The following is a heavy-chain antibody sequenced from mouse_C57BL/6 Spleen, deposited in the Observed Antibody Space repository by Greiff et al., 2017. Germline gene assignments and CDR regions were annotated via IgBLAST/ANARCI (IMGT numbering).Heavy chain of an antibody. Sequence: EVMLVEYGGGLVQPGGSLKLSCAASGFTFSDYGMAWVRQAPRKGPEWVAFISNLAYSIYYADTVTGRFTISRENAKNPLYLEMSSLRSEDTAMYYCARHDYDRNYFDYWGQGTTLTVSS. CDR1: GFTFSDYG. CDR2: ISNLAYSI. D-gene: IGHD2-4*01. CDR3: ARHDYDRNYFDY. V-gene: IGHV5-15*01. J-gene: IGHJ2*01.